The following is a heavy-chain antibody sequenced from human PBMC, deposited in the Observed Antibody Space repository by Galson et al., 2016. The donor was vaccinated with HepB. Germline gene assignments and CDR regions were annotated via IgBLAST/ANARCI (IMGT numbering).Heavy chain of an antibody. V-gene: IGHV3-11*01. D-gene: IGHD3-10*01. Sequence: SLRLSCAASGFTFSDYYMTWIRQAPGKGLEWISYISNTRITIYYADSVKDRFTLSRDNAKNSLFLEMNTLRADDTAIYYCARGNYGSGRRRSFDSWGQGTLVTVSS. CDR3: ARGNYGSGRRRSFDS. CDR1: GFTFSDYY. CDR2: ISNTRITI. J-gene: IGHJ4*02.